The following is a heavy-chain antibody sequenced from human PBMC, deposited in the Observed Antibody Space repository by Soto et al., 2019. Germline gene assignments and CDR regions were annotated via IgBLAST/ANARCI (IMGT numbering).Heavy chain of an antibody. CDR1: GGSISSSNW. CDR2: IYYSGST. V-gene: IGHV4-4*02. J-gene: IGHJ4*02. CDR3: ARGTSYYRA. D-gene: IGHD3-10*01. Sequence: SETLSLTCAVSGGSISSSNWWSWVRQPPGKGLEWIGEIYYSGSTNYNPSLKSRVTISVDTSKNQFSLKLSSVTAADTAVYYCARGTSYYRAWGQGTLVTVSS.